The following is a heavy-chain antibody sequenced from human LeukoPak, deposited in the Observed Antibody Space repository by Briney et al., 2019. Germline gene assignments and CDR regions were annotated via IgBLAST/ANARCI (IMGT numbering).Heavy chain of an antibody. CDR1: GFTFSSYA. J-gene: IGHJ4*02. CDR2: ISYDGSNK. Sequence: GRSLRLSCAASGFTFSSYAMHWVRQAPGKGLEWVAVISYDGSNKYYADSVKGRFTISRDNSKNTLYLQMNSLRAEDTAVYYCARDPLGSSGYYLDYWGQGTLVTVSS. V-gene: IGHV3-30*01. CDR3: ARDPLGSSGYYLDY. D-gene: IGHD3-22*01.